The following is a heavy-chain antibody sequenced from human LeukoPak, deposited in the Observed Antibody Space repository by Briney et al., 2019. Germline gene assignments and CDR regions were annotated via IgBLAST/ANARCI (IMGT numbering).Heavy chain of an antibody. CDR1: GFTLSGSA. V-gene: IGHV3-73*01. CDR2: IRSKANSYAT. Sequence: GGSLRLSCAASGFTLSGSAMHWVRQASGKGLEWVGCIRSKANSYATAYAASVKGRFTISRDDSKNTAYLQMNSLKTEDTAVYYCTSSAAGQRGGYWGQGTLVTVSS. CDR3: TSSAAGQRGGY. D-gene: IGHD6-13*01. J-gene: IGHJ4*02.